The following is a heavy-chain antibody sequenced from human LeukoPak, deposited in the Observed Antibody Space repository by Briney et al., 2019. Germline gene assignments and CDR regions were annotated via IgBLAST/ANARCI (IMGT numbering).Heavy chain of an antibody. J-gene: IGHJ6*03. CDR1: GGSLKYYY. CDR3: AREAAVVPAAYGYYYYYMDV. D-gene: IGHD2-2*01. V-gene: IGHV4-59*01. Sequence: SETLSLTCTISGGSLKYYYWNWIRQSPGKGLEWIGYIYYTGSTKYNPSLESRVTISLDTSENQFSLKLTTVTAADTAVYYCAREAAVVPAAYGYYYYYMDVWGKGTTVTVSS. CDR2: IYYTGST.